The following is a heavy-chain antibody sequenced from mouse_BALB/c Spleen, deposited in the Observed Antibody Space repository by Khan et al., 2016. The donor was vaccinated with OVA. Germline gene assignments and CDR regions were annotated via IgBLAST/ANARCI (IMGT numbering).Heavy chain of an antibody. CDR2: IDPANGDV. CDR1: GFNIKDTY. CDR3: VRGAYSGLFAD. J-gene: IGHJ3*01. D-gene: IGHD2-10*01. V-gene: IGHV14-3*02. Sequence: VQLQQSGADFVKPGASVKLSCTASGFNIKDTYMHWINQRPQQGLVWIGRIDPANGDVRYDPKFQDKATIAADASSNTAYLQLSSLTSEDTAVYYCVRGAYSGLFADWGQGTLVTVSA.